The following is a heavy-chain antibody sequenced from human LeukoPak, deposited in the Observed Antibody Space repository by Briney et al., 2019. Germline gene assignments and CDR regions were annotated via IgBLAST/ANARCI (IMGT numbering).Heavy chain of an antibody. D-gene: IGHD3-10*01. CDR1: GGSFSGYY. V-gene: IGHV4-34*01. CDR3: ARDRPSTMVRGVLSYYYYYYMDV. CDR2: INHSGST. Sequence: SETLSLTCAVYGGSFSGYYWSWIRQPPGKGLEWIGEINHSGSTNYNPSLKSRVTISVDTSKNQFSLKLSSVTAADTAVYYCARDRPSTMVRGVLSYYYYYYMDVWGKGTTVTVSS. J-gene: IGHJ6*03.